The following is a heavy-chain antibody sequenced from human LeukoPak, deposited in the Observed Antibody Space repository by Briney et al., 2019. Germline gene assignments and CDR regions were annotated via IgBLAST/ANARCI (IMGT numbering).Heavy chain of an antibody. CDR3: ARGLPIVVVVAAPFDP. Sequence: ASVKVSCKASGYTFTGYYMHWVRQAPGQGLEWMGWINPNSGGTNYAQKSQGRVTMTRDTSISTAYMELSRLRSDDTAVYYCARGLPIVVVVAAPFDPWGQGTLVTVSS. CDR1: GYTFTGYY. V-gene: IGHV1-2*02. J-gene: IGHJ5*02. D-gene: IGHD2-15*01. CDR2: INPNSGGT.